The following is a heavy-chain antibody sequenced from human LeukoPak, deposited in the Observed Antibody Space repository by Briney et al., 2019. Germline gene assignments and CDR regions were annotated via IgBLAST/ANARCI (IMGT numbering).Heavy chain of an antibody. D-gene: IGHD1-1*01. Sequence: GGSLRLSCAASGFTFSNYAMSWVRQAPGKGLEWVSGISGSGPGTYYADSVKGRFTISRDNSKNTLYLQMNSLRAEDTAVYYCAKGNAVRTFDYWGQGTLLTVSS. CDR1: GFTFSNYA. J-gene: IGHJ4*02. CDR3: AKGNAVRTFDY. CDR2: ISGSGPGT. V-gene: IGHV3-23*01.